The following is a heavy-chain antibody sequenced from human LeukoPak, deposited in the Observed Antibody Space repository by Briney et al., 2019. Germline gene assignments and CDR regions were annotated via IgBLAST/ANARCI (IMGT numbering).Heavy chain of an antibody. J-gene: IGHJ5*02. D-gene: IGHD1-26*01. Sequence: SETLSLTCSVSGDSNSSGGYYCHWIRQHPEKGLEWIGYIYSTGTTYYNPSLTSRLTMSLDTSKNQFSLKVTSVTAADTAVYFCARDRPDTTSPTTVGRFDPWGQGTLVTVSS. CDR2: IYSTGTT. CDR1: GDSNSSGGYY. CDR3: ARDRPDTTSPTTVGRFDP. V-gene: IGHV4-31*03.